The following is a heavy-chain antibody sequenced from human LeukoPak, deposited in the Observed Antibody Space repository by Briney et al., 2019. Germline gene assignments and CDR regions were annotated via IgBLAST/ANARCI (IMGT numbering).Heavy chain of an antibody. V-gene: IGHV3-23*01. CDR2: VTGPGDTT. J-gene: IGHJ5*02. CDR1: GFTFTNYA. D-gene: IGHD3-16*01. Sequence: PGGSLRLSCATSGFTFTNYAMNWVRQAPGKGLEWVSAVTGPGDTTYYADSVKGRFFMSREDSKTTVYLQMNSLRAEDTAIYYSAKGAEIDLWGQGTLVTVSS. CDR3: AKGAEIDL.